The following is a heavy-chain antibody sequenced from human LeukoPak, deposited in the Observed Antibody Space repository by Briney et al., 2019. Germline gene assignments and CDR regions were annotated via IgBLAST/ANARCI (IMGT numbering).Heavy chain of an antibody. CDR1: GFIFSAYA. CDR3: AKRVTVTTKYFDS. CDR2: IGTGGET. D-gene: IGHD4-17*01. V-gene: IGHV3-23*01. J-gene: IGHJ4*02. Sequence: GGPLRLSCAASGFIFSAYAMSWVRQAPGQGLEWISVIGTGGETHYAESVRGRFTISRSNFKNTLYLQMNSLRAEDTAVYYCAKRVTVTTKYFDSWGQGTLVTVSS.